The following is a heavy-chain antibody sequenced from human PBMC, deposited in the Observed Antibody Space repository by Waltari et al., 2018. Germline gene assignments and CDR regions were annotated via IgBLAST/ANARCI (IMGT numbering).Heavy chain of an antibody. CDR2: INHSGRT. V-gene: IGHV4-34*01. CDR1: GGSFSGYY. D-gene: IGHD1-7*01. Sequence: QVQLQQWGAGLLKPSETLSLTCAVYGGSFSGYYWSWIRQPPGKGLEWIGEINHSGRTNYNPSLKSRVTISVDTSKNQFSLKLSSVTAADTAVYYCARGRRGEHWNYVGRYMDVWGKGTTVTISS. J-gene: IGHJ6*03. CDR3: ARGRRGEHWNYVGRYMDV.